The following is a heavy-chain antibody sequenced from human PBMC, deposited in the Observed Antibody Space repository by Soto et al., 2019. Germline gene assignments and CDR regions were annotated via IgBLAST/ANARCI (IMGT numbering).Heavy chain of an antibody. D-gene: IGHD1-1*01. CDR3: ARHPGAPMELGWFDP. CDR2: IDPSDSYT. Sequence: GESLTISCKGSGYSFTSYWISWVRQMPGKGLEWMGRIDPSDSYTNYSPSFQGHVTISADKSISTAYLQWSSLKASDTAMYYCARHPGAPMELGWFDPWGQGTLVTVSS. J-gene: IGHJ5*02. V-gene: IGHV5-10-1*01. CDR1: GYSFTSYW.